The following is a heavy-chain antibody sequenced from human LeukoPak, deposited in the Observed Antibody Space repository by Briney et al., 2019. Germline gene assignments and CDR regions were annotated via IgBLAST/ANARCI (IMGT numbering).Heavy chain of an antibody. V-gene: IGHV3-49*03. Sequence: PGGSLRLSCTASGFTFGDYVVSWFRQAPGKGLDWVGFIRSKPYGGTTEYAASVKGRFTISRDDSKTSVYLQMNSLKAEDTAVYYCTRDLSSGVYSAFDIWGQGTMVTVSS. CDR2: IRSKPYGGTT. CDR3: TRDLSSGVYSAFDI. CDR1: GFTFGDYV. J-gene: IGHJ3*02. D-gene: IGHD1-26*01.